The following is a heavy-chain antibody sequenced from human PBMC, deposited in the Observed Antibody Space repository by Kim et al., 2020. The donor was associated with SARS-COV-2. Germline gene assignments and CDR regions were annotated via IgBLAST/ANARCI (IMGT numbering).Heavy chain of an antibody. Sequence: SETMSLTCTVSGGSISSYYWSWIRQPPGKGLEWMGYIYYSGSTNYNPSLKSRVTISVDTSKNQFSLKLSSVTAADTAVYYCARARVGIFGVVTHFDYWG. V-gene: IGHV4-59*13. CDR3: ARARVGIFGVVTHFDY. CDR1: GGSISSYY. D-gene: IGHD3-3*01. J-gene: IGHJ4*01. CDR2: IYYSGST.